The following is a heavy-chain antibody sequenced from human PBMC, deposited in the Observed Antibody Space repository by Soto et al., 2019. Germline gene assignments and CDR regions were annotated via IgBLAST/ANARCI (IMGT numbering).Heavy chain of an antibody. J-gene: IGHJ4*02. CDR2: INSDGSST. Sequence: EVQLVESGGGLVQPGGSLRLSCAASGFTFSSYWMHWVREAPGKRLVWVSRINSDGSSTSYAHSVKGRFTISRDNAKNRPYLQMNSLRATNTAVYYCARDRGGGGYEFDNWGQGSLVTVSS. D-gene: IGHD5-12*01. CDR1: GFTFSSYW. V-gene: IGHV3-74*01. CDR3: ARDRGGGGYEFDN.